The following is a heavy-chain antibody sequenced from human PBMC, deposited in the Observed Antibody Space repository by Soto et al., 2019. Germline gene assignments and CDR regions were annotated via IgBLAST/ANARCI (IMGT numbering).Heavy chain of an antibody. Sequence: RLQESGPGLVKPSETLSLTCSISGGSITASVWWTWVRLTPEKGLQWIGEVFHTGSVNYNPSLQSRLTISVDKSMGQFYLRLTSVTAADTAVYYCARKAWTRLDYWGQGALVTVSS. CDR2: VFHTGSV. J-gene: IGHJ4*02. CDR3: ARKAWTRLDY. D-gene: IGHD1-1*01. V-gene: IGHV4-4*02. CDR1: GGSITASVW.